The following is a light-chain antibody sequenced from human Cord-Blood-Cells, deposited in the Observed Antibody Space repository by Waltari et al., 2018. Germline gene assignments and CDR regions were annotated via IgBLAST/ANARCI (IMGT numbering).Light chain of an antibody. Sequence: DIQLTQSPSSLSASVGDRVTITCRASQSISSYLNWYQQKPGKAPKLLIYAASSLQSGVPSRFSGSGSGTDFTLTISSLQPDDFATYYCQQSYSTPLVTFGPGTKVDIK. CDR1: QSISSY. J-gene: IGKJ3*01. CDR2: AAS. V-gene: IGKV1-39*01. CDR3: QQSYSTPLVT.